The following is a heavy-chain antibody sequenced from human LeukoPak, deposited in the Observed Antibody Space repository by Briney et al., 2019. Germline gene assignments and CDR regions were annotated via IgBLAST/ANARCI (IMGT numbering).Heavy chain of an antibody. CDR2: ISWNSGSI. D-gene: IGHD3-10*01. CDR1: GFTFSSYW. CDR3: AKDKLPGKFIWFGEARYYFDY. V-gene: IGHV3-9*01. Sequence: GGSLRLSCAASGFTFSSYWMHWARQAPGKGLEWVSGISWNSGSIGYADSVKGRFTISRDNAKNSLYLQMNSLRAEDTALYYCAKDKLPGKFIWFGEARYYFDYWGQGTLVTVSS. J-gene: IGHJ4*02.